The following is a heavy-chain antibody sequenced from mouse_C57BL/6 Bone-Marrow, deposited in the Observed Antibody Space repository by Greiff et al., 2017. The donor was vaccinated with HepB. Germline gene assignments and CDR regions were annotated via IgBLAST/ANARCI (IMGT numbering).Heavy chain of an antibody. V-gene: IGHV1-50*01. J-gene: IGHJ3*01. Sequence: QVQLQQPGAELVKPGASVKLSCKASGYTFTSYWMQWVKQRPGQGLEWIGEIDPSDSYTNYNQKFKGKATLTVDTSSSTAYMQLSSLTSEDSAVYYCAKGYYVWFAYWGQGTIVTVSA. CDR2: IDPSDSYT. CDR1: GYTFTSYW. CDR3: AKGYYVWFAY. D-gene: IGHD1-1*01.